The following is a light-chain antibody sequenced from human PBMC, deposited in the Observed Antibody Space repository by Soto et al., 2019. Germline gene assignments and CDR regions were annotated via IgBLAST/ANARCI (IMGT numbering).Light chain of an antibody. CDR2: AAS. V-gene: IGKV3-20*01. Sequence: EIVVTQSPGTLSLSPGERATLSCRASQSVSNSDLAWYQQKPGQAPRLLIYAASSRATGIPDRFSGSGSGTDFTLTISSLEPEDFAVYYCQQYGSSPSTFGGGTKVEIK. CDR1: QSVSNSD. CDR3: QQYGSSPST. J-gene: IGKJ4*01.